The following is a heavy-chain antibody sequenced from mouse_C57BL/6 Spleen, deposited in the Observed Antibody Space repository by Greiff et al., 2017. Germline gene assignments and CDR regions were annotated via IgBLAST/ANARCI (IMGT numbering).Heavy chain of an antibody. J-gene: IGHJ4*01. V-gene: IGHV1-20*01. Sequence: VQLQQSGPELVKPGDSVKISCKASGYSFTGYFMNWVMQSHGQSLEWIGRINPYNGDTFYNQKFKGKATLTVDKSSSTAHMELRSLTSEDSAVYYCARRRSLAYYSNYDYAMDYWGQGTSVTVSS. D-gene: IGHD2-5*01. CDR3: ARRRSLAYYSNYDYAMDY. CDR2: INPYNGDT. CDR1: GYSFTGYF.